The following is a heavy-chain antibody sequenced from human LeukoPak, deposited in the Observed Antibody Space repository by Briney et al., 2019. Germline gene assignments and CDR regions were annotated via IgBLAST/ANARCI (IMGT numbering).Heavy chain of an antibody. J-gene: IGHJ6*03. Sequence: GALVKVSCKASGYTFTGYYMHWVRQAPGQGLEWMGWINPNSGGTNYAQKFQGRVTMTRDTSISTAYMELSRLRSDDTAVYFCARGHCSTTSCPYYWYIDVWGRGTTVTVSS. V-gene: IGHV1-2*02. CDR3: ARGHCSTTSCPYYWYIDV. CDR2: INPNSGGT. CDR1: GYTFTGYY. D-gene: IGHD2-2*01.